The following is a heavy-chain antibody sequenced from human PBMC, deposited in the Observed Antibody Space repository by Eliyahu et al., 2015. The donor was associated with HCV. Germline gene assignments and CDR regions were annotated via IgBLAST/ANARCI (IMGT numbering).Heavy chain of an antibody. CDR2: IKXDGSEK. CDR1: GFXFDRYW. CDR3: ARDLTPSPIYGTTGLGDC. Sequence: EVQLVESGGGLVQPGGSLRLSCAASGFXFDRYWMTWVRQAPGKGXXWVANIKXDGSEKYYLYSVKGRFTISRDNAENSLYLQMNSLRAEDTAVYYCARDLTPSPIYGTTGLGDCWGQGTLVAVSS. D-gene: IGHD1-7*01. J-gene: IGHJ4*02. V-gene: IGHV3-7*01.